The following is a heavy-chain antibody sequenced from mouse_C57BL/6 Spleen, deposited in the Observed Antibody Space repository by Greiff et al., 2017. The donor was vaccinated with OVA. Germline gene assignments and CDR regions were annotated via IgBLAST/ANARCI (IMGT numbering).Heavy chain of an antibody. V-gene: IGHV1-50*01. CDR1: GYTFTSYW. CDR2: IDPSDSYT. Sequence: VQLQQPGAELVKPGASVKLSCKASGYTFTSYWMQWVKQRPGQGLEWIGEIDPSDSYTNYNQKFKGKATLTVDISSSTAYMQLSSLTSEDSAVYYCARWDGYHYWGQGTTLTVSS. CDR3: ARWDGYHY. J-gene: IGHJ2*01. D-gene: IGHD2-3*01.